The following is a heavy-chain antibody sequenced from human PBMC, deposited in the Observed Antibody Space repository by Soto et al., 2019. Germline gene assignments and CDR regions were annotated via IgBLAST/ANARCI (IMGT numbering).Heavy chain of an antibody. J-gene: IGHJ2*01. Sequence: PSETLSLTCTVSGGSITDYYWSWIRQPPGKALEWIGYGYHSVSIHYNPSLKTRVTISVDTSENQFSLRLSSVTAADTAVYYCARAFAGFGAYWYFDLWGRGTLVTASS. CDR1: GGSITDYY. D-gene: IGHD3-16*01. CDR3: ARAFAGFGAYWYFDL. CDR2: GYHSVSI. V-gene: IGHV4-59*01.